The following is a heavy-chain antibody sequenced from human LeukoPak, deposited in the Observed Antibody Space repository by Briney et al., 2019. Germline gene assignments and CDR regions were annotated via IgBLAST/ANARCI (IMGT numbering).Heavy chain of an antibody. CDR2: IKQDGSEK. J-gene: IGHJ4*02. V-gene: IGHV3-7*01. CDR3: ARVILRYFDWLSQRPPDY. Sequence: GGSLRLSCAASGFTFSSYWMSWVRQAPGKGLEWVANIKQDGSEKYYVDSVKGRFTISRDNAKNSLYLQMNSLRAEDTAVYYCARVILRYFDWLSQRPPDYWGQGTLVTVSS. D-gene: IGHD3-9*01. CDR1: GFTFSSYW.